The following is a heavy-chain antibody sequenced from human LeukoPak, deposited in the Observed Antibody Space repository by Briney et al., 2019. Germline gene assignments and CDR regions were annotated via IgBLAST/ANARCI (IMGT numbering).Heavy chain of an antibody. Sequence: SVKVSCKASGGTFSSYAISWVRQAPGQGLEWMGGIIPIFGTANYAQKLQGRVTMTTDTSTSTAYMELRSLRSDDTAVYYCARSGVTIFGVALYWGQGTLVTVSS. CDR2: IIPIFGTA. J-gene: IGHJ4*02. D-gene: IGHD3-3*01. V-gene: IGHV1-69*05. CDR3: ARSGVTIFGVALY. CDR1: GGTFSSYA.